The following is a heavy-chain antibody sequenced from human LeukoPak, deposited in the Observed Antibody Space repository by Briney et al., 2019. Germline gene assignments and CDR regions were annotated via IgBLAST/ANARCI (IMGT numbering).Heavy chain of an antibody. D-gene: IGHD4-11*01. CDR2: IAYDGNNK. J-gene: IGHJ4*02. CDR1: GFSFRNYA. CDR3: TKVRSGSSNWALRVFDY. Sequence: PGGSLRLSCAASGFSFRNYALHWVRQAPGKGLEWVAVIAYDGNNKYYADSVKGRFTISRDNSKSTLYLEMNSLRVEDTAVYYCTKVRSGSSNWALRVFDYWGQGALVTVSS. V-gene: IGHV3-30-3*01.